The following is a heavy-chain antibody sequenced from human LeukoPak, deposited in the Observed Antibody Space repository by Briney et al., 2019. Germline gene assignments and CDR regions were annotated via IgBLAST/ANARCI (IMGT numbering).Heavy chain of an antibody. Sequence: GGSLRLSCAASGFTFSSYWMSWVRQAPGKGLEWVANIKQDGSEKYYVDSVKGRFTISRDNAKNSLYLQMNSLRAEDTAVYYCARGTDYYDSSGYYYPLWGQGTLVTVSS. CDR3: ARGTDYYDSSGYYYPL. CDR2: IKQDGSEK. V-gene: IGHV3-7*01. D-gene: IGHD3-22*01. CDR1: GFTFSSYW. J-gene: IGHJ4*02.